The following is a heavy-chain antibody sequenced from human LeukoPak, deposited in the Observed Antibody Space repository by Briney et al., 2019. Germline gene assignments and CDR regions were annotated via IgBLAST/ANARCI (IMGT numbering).Heavy chain of an antibody. CDR2: ISTYNVNT. J-gene: IGHJ3*02. CDR3: ARDRHSGRGSFDI. V-gene: IGHV1-18*01. D-gene: IGHD6-19*01. CDR1: VYTLTSYG. Sequence: ASVTVSCKASVYTLTSYGISWVRQAPGQGLGWMGWISTYNVNTNYAQKLQGRVTMTTDTSTTTAYMELRSLRSDDTAVYYCARDRHSGRGSFDIWGQGTMVTVSS.